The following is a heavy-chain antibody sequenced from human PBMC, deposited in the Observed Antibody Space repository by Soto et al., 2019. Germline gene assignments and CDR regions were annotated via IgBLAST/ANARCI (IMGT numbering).Heavy chain of an antibody. V-gene: IGHV3-23*01. CDR3: TKSSVHCSGGSCFDF. D-gene: IGHD2-15*01. CDR2: ISGSGATT. J-gene: IGHJ5*01. Sequence: PGGSLRLSCAASGFTFSSYAMSWVRQAPGKRLEWLSLISGSGATTYYADSVKGRFIVSRDKSKSTVYLQMNSLRADDTALYYCTKSSVHCSGGSCFDFWGQGTLVTVSS. CDR1: GFTFSSYA.